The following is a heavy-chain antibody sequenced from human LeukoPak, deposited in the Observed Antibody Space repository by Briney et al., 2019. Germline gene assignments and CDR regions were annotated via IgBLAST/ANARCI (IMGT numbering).Heavy chain of an antibody. J-gene: IGHJ6*02. D-gene: IGHD6-13*01. Sequence: GGSLRLSCAASGFTFSSYGMHWVRQAPGKGLEWVAFIRYDGSNKYYADSVKGRFTISRDNSKNTLYLQMNSLRAEDTAEYYCAKDPLCSVAGAPRYYGMDVWGQGTTVTVSS. CDR1: GFTFSSYG. CDR2: IRYDGSNK. CDR3: AKDPLCSVAGAPRYYGMDV. V-gene: IGHV3-30*02.